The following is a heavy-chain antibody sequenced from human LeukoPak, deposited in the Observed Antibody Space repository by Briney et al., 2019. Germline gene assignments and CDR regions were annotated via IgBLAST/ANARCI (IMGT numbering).Heavy chain of an antibody. J-gene: IGHJ6*03. CDR2: ISVYNGHT. CDR3: ARIAVVVPTGIVGSYFNYMDV. D-gene: IGHD2-2*01. CDR1: GYTFTGYY. Sequence: ASVKVSCKASGYTFTGYYMHWVRQAPGQGLEWMGRISVYNGHTTYAQNFQGRVTMTTETSTSTAYLEVRSLRSDDTARYYCARIAVVVPTGIVGSYFNYMDVWGEGTTVTVSS. V-gene: IGHV1-18*04.